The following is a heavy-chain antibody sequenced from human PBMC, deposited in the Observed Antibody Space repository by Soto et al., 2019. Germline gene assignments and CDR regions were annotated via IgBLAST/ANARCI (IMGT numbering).Heavy chain of an antibody. D-gene: IGHD2-2*01. V-gene: IGHV3-21*01. J-gene: IGHJ6*02. CDR1: ALTFNNFP. CDR2: ITTTSTYK. Sequence: PGGSLRLSCVASALTFNNFPMHWVRQAPGKGLQWLASITTTSTYKYYADSVKGRFSISRDNAKNSLYLELTNLRSEDTAVYYCAREKCSSTSCNHGMDVWGLGTTVTVSS. CDR3: AREKCSSTSCNHGMDV.